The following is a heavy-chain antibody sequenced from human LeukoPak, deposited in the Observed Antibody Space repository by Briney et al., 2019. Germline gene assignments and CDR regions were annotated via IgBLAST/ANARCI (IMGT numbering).Heavy chain of an antibody. CDR1: GFTFNSYY. D-gene: IGHD3-10*01. CDR2: INRDGSDT. J-gene: IGHJ4*02. V-gene: IGHV3-74*01. CDR3: AREDFGVDY. Sequence: GGPLRLSCAASGFTFNSYYMNWVRQAPGKGLVWVSRINRDGSDTIYADSVKGRFTISRDNAKNTLFLQMNSLRAEDTAVYYGAREDFGVDYWGQGTLVTVSS.